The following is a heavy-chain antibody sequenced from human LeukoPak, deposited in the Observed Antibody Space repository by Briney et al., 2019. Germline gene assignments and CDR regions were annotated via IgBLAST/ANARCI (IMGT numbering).Heavy chain of an antibody. V-gene: IGHV4-59*01. CDR2: IHYSGST. CDR3: ARALSGWYGVFDY. Sequence: PSETLSLTCTVSGGSINSYYWSWIRQPPGKGLEWIGYIHYSGSTNYNPSLKSRVTISVDTSKNQFSLNLSSVTAADTAVYYCARALSGWYGVFDYWGQGTLVTVSS. D-gene: IGHD6-19*01. CDR1: GGSINSYY. J-gene: IGHJ4*02.